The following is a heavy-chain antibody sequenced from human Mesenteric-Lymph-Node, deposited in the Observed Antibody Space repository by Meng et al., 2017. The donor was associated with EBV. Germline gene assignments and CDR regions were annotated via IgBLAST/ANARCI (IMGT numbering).Heavy chain of an antibody. Sequence: QGPREESGPGPINPSTTLSPTCTVAGCSSSSGGDYCSWSRQHPGKGLEWIGYIHNSWSTDYNPSLKSRVTISADTSKNHFSLKLSSVTSAYTAVYYCARASYGSGSPLGESWFDPWGQGTLVTASS. V-gene: IGHV4-31*03. CDR3: ARASYGSGSPLGESWFDP. D-gene: IGHD3-10*01. CDR2: IHNSWST. J-gene: IGHJ5*02. CDR1: GCSSSSGGDY.